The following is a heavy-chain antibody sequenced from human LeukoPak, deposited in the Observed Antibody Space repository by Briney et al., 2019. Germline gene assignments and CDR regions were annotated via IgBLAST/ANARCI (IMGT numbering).Heavy chain of an antibody. CDR3: ARDERGLPRYVEMATAFDY. V-gene: IGHV3-21*01. J-gene: IGHJ4*02. CDR2: ISSSSSYI. CDR1: GFTFSSYS. Sequence: GGSLRLSCAASGFTFSSYSMNWVRQAPGKGLERVSSISSSSSYIYYADSVKGRFTISRDNAKNSLYLQMNSLRAEDTAVYYCARDERGLPRYVEMATAFDYWGQGTLVTVSS. D-gene: IGHD5-24*01.